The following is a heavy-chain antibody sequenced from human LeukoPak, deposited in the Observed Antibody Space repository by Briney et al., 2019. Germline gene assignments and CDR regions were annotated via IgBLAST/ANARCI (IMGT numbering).Heavy chain of an antibody. CDR3: AKDRSSYGPPAAYYGMDV. CDR2: ISGSGGST. D-gene: IGHD5-18*01. V-gene: IGHV3-23*01. Sequence: PGGSLRLSCAVSGFIFSGSAMSWVRQAPGKGLEWVSAISGSGGSTYYADSVKGRFTISRDNSKNTLYLQMNSLRAEDTAVYYCAKDRSSYGPPAAYYGMDVWGQGTTVTVSS. J-gene: IGHJ6*02. CDR1: GFIFSGSA.